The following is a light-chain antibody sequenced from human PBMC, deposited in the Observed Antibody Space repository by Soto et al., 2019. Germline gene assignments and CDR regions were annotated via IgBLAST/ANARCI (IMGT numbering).Light chain of an antibody. CDR3: QQYRDWPFT. Sequence: EIVLTQSPGTLSLSPVERATLSCRASQSVSNNYLAWYQQKPGQAPRLLIYGASSRATGIPGTFSGSGSGAEFTLTISSLQSEDFAIYYCQQYRDWPFTFGQGTKVDIK. V-gene: IGKV3-15*01. CDR1: QSVSNN. CDR2: GAS. J-gene: IGKJ2*01.